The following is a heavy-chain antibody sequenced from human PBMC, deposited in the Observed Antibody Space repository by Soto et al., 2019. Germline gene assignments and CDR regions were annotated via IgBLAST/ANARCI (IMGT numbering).Heavy chain of an antibody. D-gene: IGHD1-26*01. CDR2: IKQDGNEK. CDR1: GLTFSSNW. J-gene: IGHJ5*02. V-gene: IGHV3-7*04. Sequence: EVQLVESGGGLVQPGGSLRLSCAASGLTFSSNWMSWVRQAPGRGLECVANIKQDGNEKYYVDSVKGRFTISRDNAKNSLYLQIRSLRTEYTAVYYCARVVGGPNWFEPWGQGTLVTVSS. CDR3: ARVVGGPNWFEP.